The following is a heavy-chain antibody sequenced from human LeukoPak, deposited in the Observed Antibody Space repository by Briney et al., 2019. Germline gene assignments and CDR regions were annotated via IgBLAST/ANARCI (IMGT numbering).Heavy chain of an antibody. CDR3: ARVARASGSSLYYFDY. Sequence: ASVKASCKASGYTFTSYYIHWVRQAPGQGLEWMGMINPSGGSTSYAQKFEGRVTMTRDTSTTTVYMELSSLRSEDTAVYYCARVARASGSSLYYFDYWGQGTLVTVSS. J-gene: IGHJ4*02. CDR1: GYTFTSYY. V-gene: IGHV1-46*01. D-gene: IGHD6-19*01. CDR2: INPSGGST.